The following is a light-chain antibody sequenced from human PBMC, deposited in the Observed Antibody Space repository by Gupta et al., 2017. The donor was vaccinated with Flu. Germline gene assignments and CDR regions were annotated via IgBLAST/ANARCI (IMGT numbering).Light chain of an antibody. Sequence: QSPPTQPRSVSGSPGQSVTISCTGSSNDVGGSNRVSWYQHRPGKAPKLILYDVTERPSGVPDRFSGSKSDNTASLTISGLQADDEADYYCSSHAGRVTWVFGTGTTVTVL. CDR1: SNDVGGSNR. CDR3: SSHAGRVTWV. CDR2: DVT. V-gene: IGLV2-11*01. J-gene: IGLJ1*01.